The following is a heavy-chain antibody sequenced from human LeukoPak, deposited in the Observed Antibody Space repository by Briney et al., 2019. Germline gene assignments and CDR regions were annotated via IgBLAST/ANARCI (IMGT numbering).Heavy chain of an antibody. J-gene: IGHJ4*02. V-gene: IGHV4-34*01. CDR2: INHSGST. Sequence: PSETLSLTCAVYGGSFSGYYWSWIRQPSGKGLEWIGEINHSGSTNYNPSLKSRVTISVDTSKNQFSLKLSSVTAADTAVYYCAREYYGSGSYYNWGQGTLVTVSS. D-gene: IGHD3-10*01. CDR1: GGSFSGYY. CDR3: AREYYGSGSYYN.